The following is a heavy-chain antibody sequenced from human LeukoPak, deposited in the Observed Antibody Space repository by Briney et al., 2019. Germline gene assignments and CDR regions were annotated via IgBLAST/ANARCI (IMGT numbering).Heavy chain of an antibody. D-gene: IGHD3-16*02. CDR1: GHTFTSYG. Sequence: GASVKVSCKASGHTFTSYGISWVRQAPGQGLEWMGWISAYNGNTNYAQKLQGRVTMTTDTSTSTAYMELRSLRSDDTAVYYCARGPRLTFGGVIAMDLIPRIQPQDYFDYWGQGTLVTVSS. CDR2: ISAYNGNT. J-gene: IGHJ4*02. CDR3: ARGPRLTFGGVIAMDLIPRIQPQDYFDY. V-gene: IGHV1-18*04.